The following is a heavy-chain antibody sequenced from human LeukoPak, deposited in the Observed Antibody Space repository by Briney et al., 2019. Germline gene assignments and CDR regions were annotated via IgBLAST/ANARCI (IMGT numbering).Heavy chain of an antibody. CDR1: GGSFSGYY. D-gene: IGHD5-12*01. CDR2: INHSGST. V-gene: IGHV4-34*01. J-gene: IGHJ4*02. CDR3: ATTHDSGYDFVFDY. Sequence: SEIVSLTCAVYGGSFSGYYWSWIRQPPGKGLEWIGEINHSGSTNYNPSLKSRVTISVDTSKNQFSLKLSSVTAADTAVYYCATTHDSGYDFVFDYWGQGTLVPVSS.